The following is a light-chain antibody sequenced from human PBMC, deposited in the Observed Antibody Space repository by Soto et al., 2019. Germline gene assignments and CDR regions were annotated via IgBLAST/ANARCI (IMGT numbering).Light chain of an antibody. Sequence: QSVLTQPPSVSGAPGQRVTISCTGSSSNIGAGYDVHWYHQLPGTAPKLLIYGNSNRPSGVPDRFSGSKSGTSASLAITGLQAEDEADYYCQSYDSSLSAYVVFGGGTQLTVL. CDR1: SSNIGAGYD. J-gene: IGLJ2*01. CDR3: QSYDSSLSAYVV. CDR2: GNS. V-gene: IGLV1-40*01.